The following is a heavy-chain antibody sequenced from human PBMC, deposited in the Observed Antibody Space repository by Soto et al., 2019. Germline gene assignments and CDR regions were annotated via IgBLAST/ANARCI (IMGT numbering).Heavy chain of an antibody. V-gene: IGHV3-73*02. CDR3: AKVWELDTAMVTSGWFDP. Sequence: EVQLVESGGGLVQPGGSLKLSCAASGFIFSGSAMHWVRQASGKGLEWVGRIRSKANSYATAYAASVKGRFTISRDDSKNTAYLQMNSLKTEDTAVYYCAKVWELDTAMVTSGWFDPWGQGTLVTVSS. CDR1: GFIFSGSA. J-gene: IGHJ5*02. D-gene: IGHD5-18*01. CDR2: IRSKANSYAT.